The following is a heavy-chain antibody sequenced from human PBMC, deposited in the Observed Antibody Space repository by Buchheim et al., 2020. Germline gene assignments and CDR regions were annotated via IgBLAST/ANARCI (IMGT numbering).Heavy chain of an antibody. D-gene: IGHD2-2*01. Sequence: EVQLVESGGGLVKPGGSLRLSCAATGFTLNRHTMNWVRQAPGKGLEWVSSISSISRHIDYADSVKGRFTISRDNAKNALSLQMNSLRAEDTAVYYCARTADSEYYFDYWGQRTL. J-gene: IGHJ4*02. CDR1: GFTLNRHT. CDR2: ISSISRHI. CDR3: ARTADSEYYFDY. V-gene: IGHV3-21*02.